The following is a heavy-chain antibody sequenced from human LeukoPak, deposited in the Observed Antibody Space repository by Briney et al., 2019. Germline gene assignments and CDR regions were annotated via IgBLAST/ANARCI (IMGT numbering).Heavy chain of an antibody. Sequence: ASVKVSCKASGYTFITYYIHWVRQAPGQGLEWMGIINPSGGSTSYAQKFQGRVTMTRDTSTSTVYMELSSLRSEDTAVYYCARDGRVGSSSHYYFDYWGQGTLVTVSS. CDR3: ARDGRVGSSSHYYFDY. CDR2: INPSGGST. D-gene: IGHD6-13*01. CDR1: GYTFITYY. V-gene: IGHV1-46*01. J-gene: IGHJ4*02.